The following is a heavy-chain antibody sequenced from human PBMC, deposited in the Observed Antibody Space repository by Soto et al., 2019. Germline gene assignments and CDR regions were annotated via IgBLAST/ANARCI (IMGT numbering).Heavy chain of an antibody. D-gene: IGHD3-22*01. J-gene: IGHJ3*02. Sequence: QVQLVQSRAEVKKPGSSVKVSCKASGGTFSSYAISWVRQAPGQGLEWMGGIIPIFGTANYAQKFQGRVTITADESTSTAYMELSSLRSEDTAVYYCARDYDSSGYYVGRGAFDIWGQGTMVTVSS. CDR2: IIPIFGTA. V-gene: IGHV1-69*01. CDR3: ARDYDSSGYYVGRGAFDI. CDR1: GGTFSSYA.